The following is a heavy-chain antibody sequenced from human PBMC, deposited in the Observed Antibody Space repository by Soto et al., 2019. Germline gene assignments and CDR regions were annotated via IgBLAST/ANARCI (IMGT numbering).Heavy chain of an antibody. CDR3: ASGYCSSTSCQRTDAFDI. J-gene: IGHJ3*02. Sequence: ASVKVSCKASGYTFTSYGISWVRQAPGQGLEWMGWISAYNGNTKYAQKLQGRVTMTTDTSTSTAYMELRSLRSDDTAVYYCASGYCSSTSCQRTDAFDIWGQGTMVTVSS. D-gene: IGHD2-2*01. V-gene: IGHV1-18*01. CDR1: GYTFTSYG. CDR2: ISAYNGNT.